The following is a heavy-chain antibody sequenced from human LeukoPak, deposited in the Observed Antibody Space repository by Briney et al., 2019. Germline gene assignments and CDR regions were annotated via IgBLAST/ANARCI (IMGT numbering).Heavy chain of an antibody. Sequence: GGSLRLSCAASGFTFSIYSMNWVRQVPGKGLEWVSYISGSSTTIYYADSVKGRFTISRDDAKNSLYLQMNSLRAEDTAVYFCARTPSVSAGHWFDPWGQGTLVTVSS. V-gene: IGHV3-48*01. J-gene: IGHJ5*02. D-gene: IGHD2-15*01. CDR3: ARTPSVSAGHWFDP. CDR1: GFTFSIYS. CDR2: ISGSSTTI.